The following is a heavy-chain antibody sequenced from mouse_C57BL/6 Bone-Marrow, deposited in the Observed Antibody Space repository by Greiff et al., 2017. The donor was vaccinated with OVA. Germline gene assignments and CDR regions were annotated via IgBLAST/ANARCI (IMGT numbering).Heavy chain of an antibody. D-gene: IGHD1-1*01. J-gene: IGHJ2*01. CDR2: IHPNSGST. CDR3: VHEGYYGSSFYFDY. Sequence: QVQLQQPGAELVKPGASVKLSCKASGYTFTSYWMHWVKQRPGQGLEWIGMIHPNSGSTNYNEKFKSKATLTVDKSSSTAYMQLSSLTSEDSAVYYGVHEGYYGSSFYFDYWGQGTTLTVSS. V-gene: IGHV1-64*01. CDR1: GYTFTSYW.